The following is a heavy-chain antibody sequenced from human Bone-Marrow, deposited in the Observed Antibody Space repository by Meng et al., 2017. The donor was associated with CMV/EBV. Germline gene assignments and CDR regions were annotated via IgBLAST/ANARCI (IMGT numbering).Heavy chain of an antibody. CDR1: GGSISSSSYY. CDR2: IYYSGST. D-gene: IGHD3-10*01. J-gene: IGHJ4*02. Sequence: SETLSLTCTVSGGSISSSSYYWGWIRQPPGKGLEWIGSIYYSGSTYYNPSLKSRVTISVDTSKNQFSLKLSSVTAADTAVYYCASGFVLLWFGEFGSFDYWGQGTLVTGSS. CDR3: ASGFVLLWFGEFGSFDY. V-gene: IGHV4-39*01.